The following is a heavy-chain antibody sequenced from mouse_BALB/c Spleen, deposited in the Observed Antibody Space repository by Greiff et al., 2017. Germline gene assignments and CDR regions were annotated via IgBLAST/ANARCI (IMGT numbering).Heavy chain of an antibody. CDR1: GFTFSSFG. CDR2: ISSGSSTI. Sequence: EVKVEESGGGLVQPGGSRKLSCAASGFTFSSFGMHWVRQAPEKGLEWVAYISSGSSTIYYADTVKGRFTISRDNPKNTLFLQMTSLRSEDTAMYYCAKALGGFAYWGQGTLVTVSA. D-gene: IGHD4-1*01. CDR3: AKALGGFAY. J-gene: IGHJ3*01. V-gene: IGHV5-17*02.